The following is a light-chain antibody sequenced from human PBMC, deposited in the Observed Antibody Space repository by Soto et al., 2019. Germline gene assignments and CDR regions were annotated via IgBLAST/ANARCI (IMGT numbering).Light chain of an antibody. V-gene: IGKV1-5*01. Sequence: IQMTQSPSTPSASIGDRVTITCRASQSISSWLAWYQQKPGKAPKLLIYDASSLESGVPSRFSGSGYGTEFTLTISSLQPDDFATYYCQQYNSYWTFGQGTKV. CDR2: DAS. CDR1: QSISSW. J-gene: IGKJ1*01. CDR3: QQYNSYWT.